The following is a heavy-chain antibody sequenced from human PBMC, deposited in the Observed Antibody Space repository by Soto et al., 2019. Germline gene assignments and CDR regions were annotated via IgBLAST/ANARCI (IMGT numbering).Heavy chain of an antibody. CDR2: IYSGGST. J-gene: IGHJ5*02. CDR3: ARDHDYYDSSGYS. Sequence: GGSLRLSCAASGFTVSSNYMSWVRQAPGKGLEWVSVIYSGGSTYYADSVKGRFTISRDNSKNTLYLQMNSLRAEDTAVYYCARDHDYYDSSGYSWGQGTLVTVS. V-gene: IGHV3-53*01. CDR1: GFTVSSNY. D-gene: IGHD3-22*01.